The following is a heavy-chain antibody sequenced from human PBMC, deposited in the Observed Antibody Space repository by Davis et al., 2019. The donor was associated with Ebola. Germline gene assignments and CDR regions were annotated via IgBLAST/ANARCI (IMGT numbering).Heavy chain of an antibody. J-gene: IGHJ4*02. CDR3: AKVGDTHGYPIDS. CDR1: GFTFDDYA. V-gene: IGHV3-30*18. CDR2: IRYDGSNK. Sequence: GGSLRLSCAASGFTFDDYAMHWVRQAPGKGLESVAVIRYDGSNKYYADSVKGRFIISRDNSKNTLSLQMNSLRAEDTAVYYCAKVGDTHGYPIDSWGQGTLVTVSS. D-gene: IGHD5-24*01.